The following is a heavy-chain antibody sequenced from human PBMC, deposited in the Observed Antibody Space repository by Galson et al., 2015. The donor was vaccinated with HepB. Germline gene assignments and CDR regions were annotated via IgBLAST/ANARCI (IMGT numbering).Heavy chain of an antibody. V-gene: IGHV1-18*01. CDR1: RYTFTKFG. CDR3: ARGGMATIGGPTSDY. J-gene: IGHJ4*02. CDR2: INPSNGNT. Sequence: SVKVSCKAYRYTFTKFGISWVRQAPGQGLEWMGWINPSNGNTNYAQKSQGRVIMTTDTSTSTAYMELRSLRSDDTAVYYCARGGMATIGGPTSDYWGQGTLVTVSS. D-gene: IGHD5-24*01.